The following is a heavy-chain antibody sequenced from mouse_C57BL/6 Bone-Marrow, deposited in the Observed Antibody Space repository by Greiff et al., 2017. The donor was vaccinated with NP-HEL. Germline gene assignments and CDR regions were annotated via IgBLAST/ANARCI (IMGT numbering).Heavy chain of an antibody. V-gene: IGHV1-69*01. D-gene: IGHD2-3*01. J-gene: IGHJ3*01. CDR3: ARDGYSSWFAY. CDR1: GYTFTSYW. CDR2: IDPSDSYT. Sequence: VQLQQPGAELVIPGASVKLSCKASGYTFTSYWVPWVKQRPGQGLEWVGEIDPSDSYTNYNQKFKGKSTLTVDKSSSTAYMQLSSLTSEDSAVYYCARDGYSSWFAYWGQGTLVTVSA.